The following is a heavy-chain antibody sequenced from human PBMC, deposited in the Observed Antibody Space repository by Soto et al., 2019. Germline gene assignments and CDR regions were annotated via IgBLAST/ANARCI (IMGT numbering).Heavy chain of an antibody. D-gene: IGHD3-16*01. J-gene: IGHJ4*02. CDR2: ISDGDGAT. Sequence: EVHLLESGGGLVQPGGSLRLSCAASGFAFSDYAMTWVRQAQGKGLEWVSDISDGDGATHYADSVKGRFTISRDDSKNKLYLQMDSLRAEDAAVYYCAKGRTFFAFRGQGPLVTVSS. CDR1: GFAFSDYA. CDR3: AKGRTFFAF. V-gene: IGHV3-23*01.